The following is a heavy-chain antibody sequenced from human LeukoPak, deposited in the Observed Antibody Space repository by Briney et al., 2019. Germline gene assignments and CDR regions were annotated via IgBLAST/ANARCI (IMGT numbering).Heavy chain of an antibody. J-gene: IGHJ4*02. D-gene: IGHD4-17*01. CDR3: ARAQTYGDSRLLLDY. CDR2: ISSSSSTI. CDR1: GFTFSSYS. Sequence: GGSLRLSCAASGFTFSSYSMNWVRQAPGKGLEWVSYISSSSSTIYYADSVKGRFTISRDNAKNSQYLQMNSLRVEDTALYYCARAQTYGDSRLLLDYWGQGTLVTVSS. V-gene: IGHV3-48*04.